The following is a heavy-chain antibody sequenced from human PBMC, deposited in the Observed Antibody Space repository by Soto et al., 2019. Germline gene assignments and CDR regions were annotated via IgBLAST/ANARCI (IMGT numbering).Heavy chain of an antibody. CDR1: GGTFSSYA. CDR3: ARVVGGITMVRGVSYYYYGMDV. CDR2: IIPIFGTA. J-gene: IGHJ6*02. Sequence: SVKVSCKASGGTFSSYAISWVRQAPGQGLEWMGGIIPIFGTANYAQKFQGRVTITADESTSTAYMELSSLRSEDTAVYYCARVVGGITMVRGVSYYYYGMDVWGQGTTVTVSS. V-gene: IGHV1-69*13. D-gene: IGHD3-10*01.